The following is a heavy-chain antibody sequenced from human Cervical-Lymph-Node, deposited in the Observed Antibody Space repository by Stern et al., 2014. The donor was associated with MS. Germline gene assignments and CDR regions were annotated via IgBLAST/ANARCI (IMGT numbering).Heavy chain of an antibody. CDR3: AKDQSWELLVYYYGMDV. CDR2: ISYDGSNK. CDR1: GFTFSSYG. J-gene: IGHJ6*02. D-gene: IGHD1-26*01. V-gene: IGHV3-30*18. Sequence: VQLVESGGGVVQPGRSLRLSCAASGFTFSSYGMHWVRQAPGKGLGWEAVISYDGSNKYYADSVKGRFTISRDNSKNTLYLQMNSLRAEDTAVYYCAKDQSWELLVYYYGMDVWGQGTTVTVSS.